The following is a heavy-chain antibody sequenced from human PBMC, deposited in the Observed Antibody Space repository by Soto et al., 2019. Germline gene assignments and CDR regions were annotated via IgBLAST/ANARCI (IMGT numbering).Heavy chain of an antibody. J-gene: IGHJ3*02. CDR2: ISSSSSYI. CDR3: AIDIVDTTSLSVDI. Sequence: EVQLVESGGGLVKPGGSLRLSCAASGFTFSSYSMNWVRQAPGKGLEWVSSISSSSSYIYYADSVKGRFTISRDNAKNSLYLQMNSLRAEDRGVYFCAIDIVDTTSLSVDIWGQGTMVTVSS. D-gene: IGHD5-12*01. CDR1: GFTFSSYS. V-gene: IGHV3-21*01.